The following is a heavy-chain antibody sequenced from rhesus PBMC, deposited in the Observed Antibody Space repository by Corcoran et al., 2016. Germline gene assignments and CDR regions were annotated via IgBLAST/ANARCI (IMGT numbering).Heavy chain of an antibody. CDR3: ARGGGASGISGWF. J-gene: IGHJ4*01. CDR2: ISGAGGST. D-gene: IGHD6-31*01. Sequence: QVQLQESGPGLVKPSETLSLTCAVSGASISSYWWSWIRQPPGKGLEWVGEISGAGGSTYYKPSLKSRGTISKDASNNQFALKRTSVTAADTAVYYWARGGGASGISGWFWGQGVLVTVSS. CDR1: GASISSYW. V-gene: IGHV4-80*01.